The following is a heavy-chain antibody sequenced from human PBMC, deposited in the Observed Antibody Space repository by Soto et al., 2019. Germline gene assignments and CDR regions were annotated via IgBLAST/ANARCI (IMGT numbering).Heavy chain of an antibody. D-gene: IGHD4-17*01. CDR3: ARAYYGDYLGGY. J-gene: IGHJ4*02. V-gene: IGHV3-30-3*01. CDR2: ISYDGSNK. Sequence: QVQLVESGGGVVQPGRSLRLSCAASGFTFSSYAMHWVRQAPGKGLEWVAVISYDGSNKYYADSVKGRFTISRDNSKNTLYLQMNSLRAEDTAVYYCARAYYGDYLGGYWGQGTLVTVSS. CDR1: GFTFSSYA.